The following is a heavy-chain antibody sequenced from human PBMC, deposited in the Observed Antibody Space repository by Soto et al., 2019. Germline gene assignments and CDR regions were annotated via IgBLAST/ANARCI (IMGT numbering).Heavy chain of an antibody. V-gene: IGHV3-23*01. CDR1: GFTFSSYA. Sequence: PGGSLRLSCAASGFTFSSYAMSWVRQAPGKGLEWVSAISGSGGSTYYADSVKGRFTISRDNSKNTLYLQMNSLTGDDTALYYCARGLGRIYYNNPGYFHFDLWGQGTQVTVSS. J-gene: IGHJ4*02. CDR2: ISGSGGST. CDR3: ARGLGRIYYNNPGYFHFDL. D-gene: IGHD3-10*01.